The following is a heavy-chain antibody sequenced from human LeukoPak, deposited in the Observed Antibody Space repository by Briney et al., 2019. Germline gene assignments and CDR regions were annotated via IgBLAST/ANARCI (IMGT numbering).Heavy chain of an antibody. Sequence: GESLRISCKASRYSFSNYWIGWVRQMPGKGLEWMGIIYPGDSDTRYSPSFQGQVTISADKSITTAYLQWSSLKASDTAMYYCARREAPYDAFQIWGQGTMVTVSS. CDR3: ARREAPYDAFQI. CDR1: RYSFSNYW. D-gene: IGHD6-6*01. V-gene: IGHV5-51*01. CDR2: IYPGDSDT. J-gene: IGHJ3*02.